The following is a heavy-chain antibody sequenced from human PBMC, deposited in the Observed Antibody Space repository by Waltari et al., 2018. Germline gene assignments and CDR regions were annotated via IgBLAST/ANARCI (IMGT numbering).Heavy chain of an antibody. Sequence: ELQLVESGGDLVQPGGSLRLSCAASGFSFPTYTMNWVRQAPGKGLEWVSYITGSGSTKFYGDTVKRRFTISRDNAKNSLYLQMDSLRVEDTAIYYCAREDYYGSGSVDYWGQGTLVTVSS. J-gene: IGHJ4*02. V-gene: IGHV3-48*04. CDR1: GFSFPTYT. CDR2: ITGSGSTK. CDR3: AREDYYGSGSVDY. D-gene: IGHD3-10*01.